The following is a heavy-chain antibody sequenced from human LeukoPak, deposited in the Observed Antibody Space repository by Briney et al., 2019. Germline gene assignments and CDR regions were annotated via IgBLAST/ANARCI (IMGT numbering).Heavy chain of an antibody. D-gene: IGHD3-22*01. Sequence: GGSLRLSCAASGFTFSSYGMHWVRQAPGKGLEWVAVIWYDGSNKYYADSVKGRFTISRDNSKNTLYLQMSSLRAEDTAVYYCARDKYRSYYYDSSGFPLDYWGQGTLVTVSS. V-gene: IGHV3-33*01. CDR1: GFTFSSYG. CDR2: IWYDGSNK. J-gene: IGHJ4*02. CDR3: ARDKYRSYYYDSSGFPLDY.